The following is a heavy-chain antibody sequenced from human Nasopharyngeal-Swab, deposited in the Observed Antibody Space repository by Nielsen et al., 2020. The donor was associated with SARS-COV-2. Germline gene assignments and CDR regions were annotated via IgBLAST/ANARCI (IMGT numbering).Heavy chain of an antibody. CDR3: ARDGLDYDFWSAYFMDV. Sequence: GGSLRRSCAASGFTFNNYNFNWVRQAPGKGRERVSSISSSSSYIYYADSVKGRFTISRDNAKNSLYLQMNSLRAEDTAVYYCARDGLDYDFWSAYFMDVWGQGTTVTVSS. J-gene: IGHJ6*02. D-gene: IGHD3-3*01. CDR1: GFTFNNYN. V-gene: IGHV3-21*01. CDR2: ISSSSSYI.